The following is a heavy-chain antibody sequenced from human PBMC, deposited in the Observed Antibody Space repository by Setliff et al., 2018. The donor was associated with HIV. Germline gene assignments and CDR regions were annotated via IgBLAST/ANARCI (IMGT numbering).Heavy chain of an antibody. CDR2: INAGNGDT. Sequence: GASVKVSCKASGYTFTSNYDVNWVRLAAGQGLEWLGWINAGNGDTKYSQKFQGRVTATTDTSASTAYMELSSLRSEDTAVYYCARDLPTPNWGFDYWGQGTLVTVSS. CDR1: GYTFTSNYD. CDR3: ARDLPTPNWGFDY. J-gene: IGHJ4*02. V-gene: IGHV1-3*01. D-gene: IGHD7-27*01.